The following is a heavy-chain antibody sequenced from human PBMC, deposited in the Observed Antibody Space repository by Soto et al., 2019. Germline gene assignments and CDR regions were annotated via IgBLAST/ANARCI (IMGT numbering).Heavy chain of an antibody. D-gene: IGHD2-2*01. J-gene: IGHJ4*02. Sequence: EVQLLESGGGLVQPGGSLRLSCAASGFPFSATGMLWVRQPPGGGLEWVSAIGPNPTTTKYTDSVKGRFTISRDNSKSTVFLQMTNLRAEDTALYYCTTARHCSSDACPAAEWGQGTLITVSS. CDR3: TTARHCSSDACPAAE. CDR2: IGPNPTTT. V-gene: IGHV3-23*05. CDR1: GFPFSATG.